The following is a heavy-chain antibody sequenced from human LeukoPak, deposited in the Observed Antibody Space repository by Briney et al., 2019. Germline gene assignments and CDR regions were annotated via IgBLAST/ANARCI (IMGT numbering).Heavy chain of an antibody. CDR1: GGSIISYY. CDR3: ARRHIYGYYFDY. V-gene: IGHV4-59*08. CDR2: IYYSGST. Sequence: PSETLSLTCTVSGGSIISYYWSWIRQPPGKGLEWIGYIYYSGSTNYNPSLKSRLTISVDTSKNQFSLKLSSVTAPDTAVYYCARRHIYGYYFDYWGQGTLVTVSS. J-gene: IGHJ4*02. D-gene: IGHD5-18*01.